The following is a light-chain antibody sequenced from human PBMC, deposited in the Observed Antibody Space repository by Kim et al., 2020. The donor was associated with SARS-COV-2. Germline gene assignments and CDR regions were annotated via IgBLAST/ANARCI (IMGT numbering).Light chain of an antibody. CDR1: SSNIGAGYD. V-gene: IGLV1-40*01. Sequence: VTNSCTRSSSNIGAGYDVHWYQQLPGTAPKLLIYGNSNRPSGVPDRFSGSKSGTSASLAITGLQAEDEADYYCQSYDSSLSGSGVFGTGTKVTVL. CDR2: GNS. CDR3: QSYDSSLSGSGV. J-gene: IGLJ1*01.